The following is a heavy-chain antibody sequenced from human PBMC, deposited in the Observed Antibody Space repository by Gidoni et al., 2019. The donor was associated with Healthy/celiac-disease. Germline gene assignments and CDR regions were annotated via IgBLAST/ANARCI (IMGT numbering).Heavy chain of an antibody. CDR1: GYTFTCYD. CDR3: AARSEEMDV. J-gene: IGHJ6*02. Sequence: VQLVQSGAEVKRPGAAVTVSCKASGYTFTCYDMHWGRQAPGQGLEWMRRINPNSGGTNYAQKFQGRVTMTRYTSISTAYMELCRLRSDDTAVYYCAARSEEMDVWGQGTTVTVSS. CDR2: INPNSGGT. V-gene: IGHV1-2*06.